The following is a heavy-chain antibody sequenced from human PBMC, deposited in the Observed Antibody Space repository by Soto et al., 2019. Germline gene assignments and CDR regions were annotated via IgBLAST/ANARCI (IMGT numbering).Heavy chain of an antibody. Sequence: GGSLRLSCAASGFTFSSYWMSWVRQAPGKGLEWVANIKQDGSEKYYVDSVKGRFTISRDNAKNSLYLQMNSLRAEDTAVYYCALGGVVVPAATYYYGMDVWGQGTTVTVSS. CDR1: GFTFSSYW. J-gene: IGHJ6*02. V-gene: IGHV3-7*05. CDR3: ALGGVVVPAATYYYGMDV. CDR2: IKQDGSEK. D-gene: IGHD2-2*01.